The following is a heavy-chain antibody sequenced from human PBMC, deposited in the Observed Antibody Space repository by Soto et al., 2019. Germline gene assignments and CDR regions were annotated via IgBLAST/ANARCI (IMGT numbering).Heavy chain of an antibody. CDR1: GFTFSNHG. J-gene: IGHJ4*02. D-gene: IGHD6-19*01. V-gene: IGHV3-33*01. CDR2: IWYDGTNR. Sequence: QVKLVESGGGVVQPGRSLRLSCAASGFTFSNHGRHWVRQAPGKGLEWVTVIWYDGTNRFYADSVKGRFTISRDISENTVFLQMNSLRAEDTAVYYCASESSSDRRDRIDYWGEGTLVTVSS. CDR3: ASESSSDRRDRIDY.